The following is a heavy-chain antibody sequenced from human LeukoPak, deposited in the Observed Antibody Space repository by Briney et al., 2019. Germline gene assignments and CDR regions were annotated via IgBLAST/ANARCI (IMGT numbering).Heavy chain of an antibody. V-gene: IGHV3-23*01. Sequence: GGSLRLSCAASGFTFSNYAMSWVRQAPGKGLEWVSGITSGGGSTYYTDSVKGRFTVSRDKSKNTLYLQMNSLRAEDTAVYYCAKRRDYSSGFFSDFDYWGQGTLVTVSS. CDR3: AKRRDYSSGFFSDFDY. J-gene: IGHJ4*02. CDR1: GFTFSNYA. D-gene: IGHD3-22*01. CDR2: ITSGGGST.